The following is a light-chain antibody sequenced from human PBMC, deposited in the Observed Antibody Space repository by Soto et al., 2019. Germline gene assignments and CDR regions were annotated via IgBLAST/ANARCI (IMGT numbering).Light chain of an antibody. Sequence: EIVLMQSPGTLSLSPGEGATLSCRASQSVNSNYLAWYQQGPGQAPTVLIFDTSRRATGVPDRFSGSGSGTDFTLTISRLEPDDFAVYYCQQYGSSQFTFGPGTKVDIK. CDR2: DTS. CDR3: QQYGSSQFT. J-gene: IGKJ3*01. CDR1: QSVNSNY. V-gene: IGKV3-20*01.